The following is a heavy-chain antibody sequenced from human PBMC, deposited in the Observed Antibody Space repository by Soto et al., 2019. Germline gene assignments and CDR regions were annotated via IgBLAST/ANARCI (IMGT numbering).Heavy chain of an antibody. V-gene: IGHV4-39*01. D-gene: IGHD3-22*01. J-gene: IGHJ3*02. CDR1: GGSISSSSYY. CDR2: SYYSVST. Sequence: QLQLQESGPGLVKPSETLSLTCTVSGGSISSSSYYWGWIRKPPGQGLEWIWSSYYSVSTYYNPSLKSRVTITVETSKHQFSLKLSSVTAADKAVYYCERHGRGYYRDDFDIWGQGTMVTVSS. CDR3: ERHGRGYYRDDFDI.